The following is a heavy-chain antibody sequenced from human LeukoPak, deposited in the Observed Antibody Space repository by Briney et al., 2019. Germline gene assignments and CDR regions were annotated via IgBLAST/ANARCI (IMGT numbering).Heavy chain of an antibody. CDR3: ARVFRGGAAGPFDY. V-gene: IGHV3-7*05. J-gene: IGHJ4*02. CDR2: IKEDGVEI. D-gene: IGHD6-13*01. Sequence: PGGSLRLSCAASGFTFSSYAMSWVRQAPGKGLEWVANIKEDGVEIHYVDSVEGRFTISRDNAKNSLFLQMNSLRAEDTALYYCARVFRGGAAGPFDYWGQGTLVTVSS. CDR1: GFTFSSYA.